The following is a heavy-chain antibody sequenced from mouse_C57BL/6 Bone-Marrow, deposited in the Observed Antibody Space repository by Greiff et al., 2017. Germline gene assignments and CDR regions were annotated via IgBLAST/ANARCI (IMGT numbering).Heavy chain of an antibody. V-gene: IGHV7-1*01. CDR3: ARDAEYGREGLYAMDY. CDR2: SRNKANDYTT. CDR1: GFTFSDFY. J-gene: IGHJ4*01. D-gene: IGHD1-1*01. Sequence: EVKLVESGGGLVQSGRSLRLSCATSGFTFSDFYMEWVRQAPGKGLEWIAASRNKANDYTTEYSASVKGRFIVSRDTSQSILYLQMNALRAEDTAMYYCARDAEYGREGLYAMDYWGQGTSVTVSS.